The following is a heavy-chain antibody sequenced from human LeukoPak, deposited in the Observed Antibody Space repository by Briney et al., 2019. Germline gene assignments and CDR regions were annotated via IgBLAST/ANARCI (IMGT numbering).Heavy chain of an antibody. CDR3: ARGEYSSGWLPFDY. Sequence: GGSLRLSCAASGFTFSSYSMNWVRQAPGKGLEWVSSISSSSYIYYADSVKGRFTISRDNAKNSLYLQMNSLRAEDTAVYYCARGEYSSGWLPFDYWGQGTLVTVSS. J-gene: IGHJ4*02. CDR1: GFTFSSYS. D-gene: IGHD6-19*01. CDR2: ISSSSYI. V-gene: IGHV3-21*01.